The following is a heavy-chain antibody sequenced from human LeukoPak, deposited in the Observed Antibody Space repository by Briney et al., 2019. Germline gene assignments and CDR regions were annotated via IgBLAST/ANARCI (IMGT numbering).Heavy chain of an antibody. Sequence: SETLSLTCTVSGGSISSYYWSWIRQPPGKGLEWIGYIYYSGSTNYNPSLKSRVTISVDTSKNQFSLKLSSVTAADTAVYYCATTYYDFWSGYHGHFDYWGQGTLVTVSS. CDR3: ATTYYDFWSGYHGHFDY. CDR2: IYYSGST. CDR1: GGSISSYY. V-gene: IGHV4-59*12. D-gene: IGHD3-3*01. J-gene: IGHJ4*02.